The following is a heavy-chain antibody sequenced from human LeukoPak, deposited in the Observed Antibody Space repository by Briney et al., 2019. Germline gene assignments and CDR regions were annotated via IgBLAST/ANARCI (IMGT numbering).Heavy chain of an antibody. Sequence: PGRSLRLSCAASGFTFSSYAMSWVRQAPGEGLEWVSAISGSGGSTYYADSVKGRFTISRDNSKNTLYLQMNSLRAEDTAVYYCASQESGRGGSYNFGYWGQGTLVTVSS. CDR1: GFTFSSYA. D-gene: IGHD1-26*01. CDR2: ISGSGGST. V-gene: IGHV3-23*01. J-gene: IGHJ4*02. CDR3: ASQESGRGGSYNFGY.